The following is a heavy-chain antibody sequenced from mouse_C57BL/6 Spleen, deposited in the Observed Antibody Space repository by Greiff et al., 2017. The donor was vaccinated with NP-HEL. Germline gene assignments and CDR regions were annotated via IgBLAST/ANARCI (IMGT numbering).Heavy chain of an antibody. D-gene: IGHD2-1*01. V-gene: IGHV1-53*01. J-gene: IGHJ1*03. CDR2: INPSNGGT. CDR3: ARGDYGNFHWYFDV. Sequence: QVQLQQPGTELVKPGASVKLSCKASGYTFTSYWMHWVKQRPGQGLEWIGNINPSNGGTNYNEKFKSKATLTVDKSSSTAYMQLSSLTSEDSAVYYCARGDYGNFHWYFDVWGTGTTVTVSS. CDR1: GYTFTSYW.